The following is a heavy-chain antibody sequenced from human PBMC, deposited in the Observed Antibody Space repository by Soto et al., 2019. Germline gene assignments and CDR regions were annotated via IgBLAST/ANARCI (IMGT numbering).Heavy chain of an antibody. CDR1: GFTFSTYW. Sequence: GGSLRLSCAASGFTFSTYWMSWVRQAPGKGLEWVANIKQDGSEKYYVDSVKGRFTISRDNTKKSLYLQMNSLRAEDTAVYYCASRYLEYCNSASCSAPYDYWGQGTLVTVSS. CDR2: IKQDGSEK. D-gene: IGHD2-2*01. J-gene: IGHJ4*02. CDR3: ASRYLEYCNSASCSAPYDY. V-gene: IGHV3-7*05.